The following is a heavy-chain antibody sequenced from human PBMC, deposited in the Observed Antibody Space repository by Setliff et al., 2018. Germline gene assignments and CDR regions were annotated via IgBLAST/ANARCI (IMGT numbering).Heavy chain of an antibody. CDR1: GGTFNTYA. Sequence: GASVKVSCKASGGTFNTYAISWVRQAPGQGLEWMGGIIPIFGTANYAQKFQGGVTITADESTSTAYMELSSLRSEDTAVYYCARDFLGIHIDHGNALDDYWGQGTLVTVSS. D-gene: IGHD4-17*01. CDR2: IIPIFGTA. CDR3: ARDFLGIHIDHGNALDDY. V-gene: IGHV1-69*13. J-gene: IGHJ4*02.